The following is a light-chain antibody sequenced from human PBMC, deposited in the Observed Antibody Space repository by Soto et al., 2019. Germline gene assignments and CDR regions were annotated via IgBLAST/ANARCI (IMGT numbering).Light chain of an antibody. CDR2: DAP. CDR1: QIVTGDY. Sequence: EIVLTQSPGTLSLSPGEIATLSCRASQIVTGDYLAWYQQKPGQAPRLLMYDAPTRATGIPARFSGSGSGTEFTLTISRLEPEDFAVYYCQQYGSSPRTFGQGTKVDIK. J-gene: IGKJ1*01. CDR3: QQYGSSPRT. V-gene: IGKV3-20*01.